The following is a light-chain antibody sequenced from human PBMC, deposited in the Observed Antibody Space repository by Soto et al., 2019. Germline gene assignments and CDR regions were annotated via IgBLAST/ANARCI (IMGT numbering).Light chain of an antibody. J-gene: IGLJ2*01. CDR2: NVN. V-gene: IGLV2-11*01. CDR1: SSDVGSYDY. Sequence: QSALIQPPSVSGSPGQSVTISCTGTSSDVGSYDYVSWYQQHPGTVPKPMICNVNTQPSGVPDRFSGSKSGNTASMTISGLQAEDEADYKCCSYTSSVTVVFGGGTKLTVL. CDR3: CSYTSSVTVV.